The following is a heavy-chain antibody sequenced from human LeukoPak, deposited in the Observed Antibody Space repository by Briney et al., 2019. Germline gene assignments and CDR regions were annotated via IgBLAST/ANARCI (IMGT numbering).Heavy chain of an antibody. V-gene: IGHV3-53*01. J-gene: IGHJ4*02. CDR2: IYSGGST. CDR3: AVPREMATIPLGY. D-gene: IGHD5-24*01. CDR1: GFTVSSNY. Sequence: PGGSLRLSCAASGFTVSSNYMSWVRQAPGKGLEWVSVIYSGGSTYYADSVKGRFTISRDNSKNTLYLQMNSLRAEDTAVYYCAVPREMATIPLGYWGQGTLVTVSS.